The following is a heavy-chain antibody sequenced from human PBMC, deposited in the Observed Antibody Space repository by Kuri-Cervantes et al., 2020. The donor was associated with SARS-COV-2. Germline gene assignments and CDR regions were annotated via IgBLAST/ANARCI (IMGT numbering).Heavy chain of an antibody. D-gene: IGHD5-18*01. CDR2: IYSGGST. CDR3: AKDAPPYSYGKSVSLH. J-gene: IGHJ4*02. V-gene: IGHV3-66*01. Sequence: GESLKISCAASGFTVSSNYMSWVRQAPGKGLEWVSVIYSGGSTYYADSVKGRFTISRDNSKNTLYLQMNSLRAEDTAVYYCAKDAPPYSYGKSVSLHWGQGTLVTVSS. CDR1: GFTVSSNY.